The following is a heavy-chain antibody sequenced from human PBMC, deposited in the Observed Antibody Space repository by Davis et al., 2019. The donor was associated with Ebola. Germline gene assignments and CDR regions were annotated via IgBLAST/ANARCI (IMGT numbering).Heavy chain of an antibody. CDR3: ARHVSSGYRNWFDP. J-gene: IGHJ5*02. CDR1: GGSISSYY. D-gene: IGHD3-22*01. Sequence: SETLSLTCTVPGGSISSYYWSWIRQPPGKGLEWIGYIYYIGSTNYNPSLKSRVTISLDTSNNQFSLKLSSVTAADTAVYYCARHVSSGYRNWFDPWGQGTLVTVSS. CDR2: IYYIGST. V-gene: IGHV4-59*08.